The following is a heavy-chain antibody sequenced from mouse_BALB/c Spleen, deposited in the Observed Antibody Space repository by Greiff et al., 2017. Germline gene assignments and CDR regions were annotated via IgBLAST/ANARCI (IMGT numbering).Heavy chain of an antibody. CDR2: ISSGGGST. J-gene: IGHJ2*01. CDR3: ARQTALFDY. Sequence: EVKLMESGGGLVKPGGSLKLSCAASGFAFSSYDMSWVRQTPEKRLEWVAYISSGGGSTYYPDTVKGRFTISRDNAKNTLYLQMSSLKSEDTAMYYCARQTALFDYWGQGTTLTVSS. D-gene: IGHD1-2*01. V-gene: IGHV5-12-1*01. CDR1: GFAFSSYD.